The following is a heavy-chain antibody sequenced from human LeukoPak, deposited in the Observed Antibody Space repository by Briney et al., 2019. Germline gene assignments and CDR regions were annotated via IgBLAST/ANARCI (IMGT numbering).Heavy chain of an antibody. V-gene: IGHV3-48*02. CDR1: GFTFSGYS. CDR3: AREGSYGAFDI. Sequence: PGGSLRLSCAASGFTFSGYSMNWVRQAPGKGLEWISYIGANSAIYYADSVMGRFTISRDNARNSLYLQMNSLRDEDTAVYHCAREGSYGAFDIWGQGTMVSVSS. J-gene: IGHJ3*02. CDR2: IGANSAI. D-gene: IGHD3-10*01.